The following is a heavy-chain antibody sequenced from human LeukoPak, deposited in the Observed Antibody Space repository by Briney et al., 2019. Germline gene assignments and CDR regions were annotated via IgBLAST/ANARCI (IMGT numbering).Heavy chain of an antibody. J-gene: IGHJ6*02. CDR1: GGSVSSGSYY. D-gene: IGHD6-13*01. CDR3: ARDPSYSSSSYYYYYGMDV. Sequence: PSETLSLTCTVSGGSVSSGSYYRSWIRQPPGKGLEWIGYIYYSGSTNYNPSLKSRVTISVDTSKNQFSLKLSSVTAADTAVYYCARDPSYSSSSYYYYYGMDVWGQGTTVTVSS. CDR2: IYYSGST. V-gene: IGHV4-61*01.